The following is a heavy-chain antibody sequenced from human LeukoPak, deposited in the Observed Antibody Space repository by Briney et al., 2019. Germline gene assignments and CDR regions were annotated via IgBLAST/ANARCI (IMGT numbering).Heavy chain of an antibody. J-gene: IGHJ6*02. CDR2: INPNSGGT. V-gene: IGHV1-2*04. D-gene: IGHD3-10*01. CDR1: GYTFTGYY. Sequence: ASVKVSCKASGYTFTGYYMHWVRQAPGQGLEWMGWINPNSGGTNYAQKFQGWVTMTRDTSISTAYMELSRLRSDDTAVYYCARATTVRGVIDGMDVWGQGTTVTVSS. CDR3: ARATTVRGVIDGMDV.